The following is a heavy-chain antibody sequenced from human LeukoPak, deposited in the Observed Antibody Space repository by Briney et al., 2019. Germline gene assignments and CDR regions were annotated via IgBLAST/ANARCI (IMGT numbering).Heavy chain of an antibody. CDR3: ARDKVITMVRGVIFDV. CDR1: GFTFSDYY. Sequence: PGGSLRLSCAASGFTFSDYYMSWIRQAPGKGLEWVPYISSSGSTIYYADSVKGRFTISRDNAKNSLYLQMNSLRAEDTAVYYCARDKVITMVRGVIFDVWGQGTTVTVSS. D-gene: IGHD3-10*01. CDR2: ISSSGSTI. V-gene: IGHV3-11*01. J-gene: IGHJ6*02.